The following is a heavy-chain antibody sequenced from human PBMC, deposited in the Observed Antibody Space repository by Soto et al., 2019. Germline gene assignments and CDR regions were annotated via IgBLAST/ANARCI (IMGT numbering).Heavy chain of an antibody. J-gene: IGHJ5*02. D-gene: IGHD2-21*01. V-gene: IGHV6-1*01. CDR3: ARDPGGEGVWFDP. CDR1: GDSVSSNSAA. Sequence: XQALSLASAISGDSVSSNSAAWNLIRHSPSRGLEWLGRTYYRSKWYNDYAVSVKSRITINPDTSKNQFSLQLNSVTPEDTAVYYCARDPGGEGVWFDPWGQGTLVTVSS. CDR2: TYYRSKWYN.